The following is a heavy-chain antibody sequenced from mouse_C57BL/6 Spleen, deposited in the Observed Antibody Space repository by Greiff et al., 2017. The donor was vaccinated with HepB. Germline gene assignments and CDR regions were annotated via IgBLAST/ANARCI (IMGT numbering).Heavy chain of an antibody. Sequence: VKLMESGAELVRPGASVTLSCKASGYTFTDYEMHWVKQTPVHGLEWIGAIDPETGGTAYNQKFKGKAILTADKSSSTAYMELRSLTSEDSAVYYCTRSGSATVVARYWYFDVWGTGTTVTVSS. V-gene: IGHV1-15*01. CDR3: TRSGSATVVARYWYFDV. CDR2: IDPETGGT. D-gene: IGHD1-1*01. J-gene: IGHJ1*03. CDR1: GYTFTDYE.